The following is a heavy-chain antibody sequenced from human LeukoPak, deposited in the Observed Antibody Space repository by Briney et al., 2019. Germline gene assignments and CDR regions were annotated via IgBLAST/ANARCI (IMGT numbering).Heavy chain of an antibody. V-gene: IGHV1-18*01. D-gene: IGHD2-15*01. J-gene: IGHJ5*02. CDR1: GYTFTSYG. CDR3: ARDNPYCSGGSCSFDP. Sequence: ASVKVSCKASGYTFTSYGISWVRQAPGQGLEWMGWISAYNGNTNYAQKFQGRVTITADESTSTAYMELSSLRSEDTAVYYCARDNPYCSGGSCSFDPWGQGTLVTVSS. CDR2: ISAYNGNT.